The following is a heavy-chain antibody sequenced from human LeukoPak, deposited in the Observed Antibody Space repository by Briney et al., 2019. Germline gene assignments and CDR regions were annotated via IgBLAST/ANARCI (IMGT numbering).Heavy chain of an antibody. J-gene: IGHJ4*02. D-gene: IGHD3-9*01. CDR3: ATVAAAGSGSDDILTGYYDN. Sequence: GGSLRLSCAASGFTFSDYYMTWIRQGPGKGLEWLSYISDSGSTMYYADSLRGRFTISRDNAKNSLFLQMNSLGADDTAVYYCATVAAAGSGSDDILTGYYDNWGQGTLVTVST. CDR1: GFTFSDYY. V-gene: IGHV3-11*01. CDR2: ISDSGSTM.